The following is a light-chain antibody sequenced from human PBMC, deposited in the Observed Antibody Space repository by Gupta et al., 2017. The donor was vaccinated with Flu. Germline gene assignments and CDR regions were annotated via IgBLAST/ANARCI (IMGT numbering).Light chain of an antibody. CDR2: KDS. CDR1: ALPKQY. Sequence: SYELTQPPSVSVSLGQTARITCSGDALPKQYAYWYQQQPGQAPVLVIYKDSESPSGIPERFSGSSSGTTVTLTISGVQAEDEADYYCQAADSSGTYYVVFGGWTKLTVL. CDR3: QAADSSGTYYVV. J-gene: IGLJ2*01. V-gene: IGLV3-25*02.